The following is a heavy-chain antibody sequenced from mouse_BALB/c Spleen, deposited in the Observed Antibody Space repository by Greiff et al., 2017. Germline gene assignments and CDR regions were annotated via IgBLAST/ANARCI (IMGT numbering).Heavy chain of an antibody. CDR1: GYTFTDYW. D-gene: IGHD3-1*01. V-gene: IGHV1-69*01. CDR2: IDTSDSYT. CDR3: AGSGYWYFDV. Sequence: QVQLQQPGAELVMPGASVKMSCKASGYTFTDYWMHWVKQRPGQGLEWIGAIDTSDSYTSYNQKFKGKATLTVDESSSTAYMQLSSLTSEDSAVYYCAGSGYWYFDVWGAGTTVTVSS. J-gene: IGHJ1*01.